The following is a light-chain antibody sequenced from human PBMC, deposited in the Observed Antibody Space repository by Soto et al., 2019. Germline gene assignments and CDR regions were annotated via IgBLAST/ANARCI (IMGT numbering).Light chain of an antibody. V-gene: IGKV3-20*01. CDR2: NTS. J-gene: IGKJ4*01. Sequence: EIVLTQSPGTLSLSPGERATLSCRSSQGGSTNYLAWYQQKPGQAPRLLIYNTSRRATGIPDRFSGSGSRTDFTFTISRLEPEDFAVYYCQQYGSPLTFGGGTKVEI. CDR3: QQYGSPLT. CDR1: QGGSTNY.